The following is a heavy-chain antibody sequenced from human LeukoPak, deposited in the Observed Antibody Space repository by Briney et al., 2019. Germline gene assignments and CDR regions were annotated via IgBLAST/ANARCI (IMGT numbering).Heavy chain of an antibody. J-gene: IGHJ4*02. Sequence: ASVKVSCKTSGYTFTTYDINWVRQAPGQGHEWMGRISAYNGYTNYGQKLQGRVTMTTDTSTNTAYMELKSLRSDDTAVYYCARVGTGTRSFDSWGQGTLVTVSS. CDR3: ARVGTGTRSFDS. CDR2: ISAYNGYT. CDR1: GYTFTTYD. D-gene: IGHD1/OR15-1a*01. V-gene: IGHV1-18*01.